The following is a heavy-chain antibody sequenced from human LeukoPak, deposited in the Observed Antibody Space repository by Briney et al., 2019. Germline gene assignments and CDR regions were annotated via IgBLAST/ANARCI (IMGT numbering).Heavy chain of an antibody. CDR3: ARQRAASGIRNVDY. CDR1: GGSISSSSYY. Sequence: SETLSLTCTVSGGSISSSSYYWGWIRQPPGKGLEWIGSMYYSGSTYYNPSLKSRVTISVDTSKNQFSLKPSSVTAADTAVYYCARQRAASGIRNVDYWGQGTLVTVSS. J-gene: IGHJ4*02. CDR2: MYYSGST. V-gene: IGHV4-39*01. D-gene: IGHD6-13*01.